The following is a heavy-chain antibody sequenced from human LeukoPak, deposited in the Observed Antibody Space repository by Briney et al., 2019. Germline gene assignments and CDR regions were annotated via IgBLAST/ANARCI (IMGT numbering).Heavy chain of an antibody. CDR1: GFTFSSYA. V-gene: IGHV3-23*01. D-gene: IGHD6-13*01. CDR2: ISGSGDGT. CDR3: AKDQGSSWTFDY. J-gene: IGHJ4*02. Sequence: GGSLRLSCAASGFTFSSYAMTWVRQAQGKGLEWVSGISGSGDGTYYADSVKGRFTISRDNSKNTLYLQMNSLRAEDTAVYYCAKDQGSSWTFDYWGQGTLVTVSS.